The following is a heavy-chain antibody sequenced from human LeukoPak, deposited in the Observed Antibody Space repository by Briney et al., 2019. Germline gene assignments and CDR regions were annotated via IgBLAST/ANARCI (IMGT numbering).Heavy chain of an antibody. Sequence: GGSLRLSCAASGFTFSSYGMHWVRQAPGKGLEWVAVIWYDGSNKYYADSEKGRFTISRDNSKNTLYLQMNSLRAEDTAVYYCARGKKYQLPLPFDYWGQGTLVTVSS. V-gene: IGHV3-33*01. J-gene: IGHJ4*02. CDR2: IWYDGSNK. CDR1: GFTFSSYG. CDR3: ARGKKYQLPLPFDY. D-gene: IGHD2-2*01.